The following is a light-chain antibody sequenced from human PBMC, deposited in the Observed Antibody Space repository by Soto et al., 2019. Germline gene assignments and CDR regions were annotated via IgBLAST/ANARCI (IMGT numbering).Light chain of an antibody. V-gene: IGLV2-14*01. J-gene: IGLJ2*01. CDR2: DVT. CDR3: SSYTSSVSVL. Sequence: QSVLTQPASVSGSPGQSITISCTGTSSDVGGYDYVSWYQQHPGEAPRLMIYDVTNRPSGVSNRFSGSKSGNTASLTISGLQAEDEADYYCSSYTSSVSVLFGGWTKLTV. CDR1: SSDVGGYDY.